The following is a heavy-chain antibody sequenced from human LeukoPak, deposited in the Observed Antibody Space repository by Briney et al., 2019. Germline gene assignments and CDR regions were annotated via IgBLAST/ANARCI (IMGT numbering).Heavy chain of an antibody. CDR1: GGSISSYY. CDR3: ARHSYGGNSNYFDY. J-gene: IGHJ4*02. CDR2: IYYSGST. V-gene: IGHV4-59*08. Sequence: SETLSLTCTVSGGSISSYYWSWIRQPPGKGLEWIGYIYYSGSTDYNPSLKSRVTISVDTSKNQFSLKLSSVTAADTAVYYCARHSYGGNSNYFDYWGQGTLVTVSS. D-gene: IGHD4-23*01.